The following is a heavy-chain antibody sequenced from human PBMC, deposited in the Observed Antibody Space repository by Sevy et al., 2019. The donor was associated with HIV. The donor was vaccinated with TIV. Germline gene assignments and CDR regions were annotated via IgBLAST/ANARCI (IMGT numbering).Heavy chain of an antibody. J-gene: IGHJ6*02. V-gene: IGHV3-30*02. CDR1: GFRFNNFG. CDR3: AKVGSGGLDHYGMDV. D-gene: IGHD6-25*01. Sequence: GGSLRLSCAASGFRFNNFGMYWVRQAPGKGLEGVAFIRYDGINKYYVDSVKGRSTISRDNSKDTLYLEMKSLRLEDTAIYYCAKVGSGGLDHYGMDVWGQGTTVTVSS. CDR2: IRYDGINK.